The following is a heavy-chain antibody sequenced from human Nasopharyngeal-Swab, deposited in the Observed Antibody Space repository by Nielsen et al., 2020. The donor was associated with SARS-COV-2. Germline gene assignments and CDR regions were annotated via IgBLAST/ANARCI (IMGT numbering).Heavy chain of an antibody. CDR1: GYTFTGYS. V-gene: IGHV1-2*06. Sequence: ASVKVSCKASGYTFTGYSMHWVRQAPGQGLEWMGRINPNSGGTNYAQKFQGRVTMTRDTSISTAYMELSRLRSDDTAVYYCARERAVAADFDYWGQGTLVTVSS. CDR3: ARERAVAADFDY. J-gene: IGHJ4*02. CDR2: INPNSGGT. D-gene: IGHD6-19*01.